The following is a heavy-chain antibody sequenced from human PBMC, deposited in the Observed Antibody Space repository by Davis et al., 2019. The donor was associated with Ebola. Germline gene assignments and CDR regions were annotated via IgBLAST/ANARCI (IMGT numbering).Heavy chain of an antibody. CDR1: GFTFSDYY. CDR2: ISSSGSTI. J-gene: IGHJ6*02. D-gene: IGHD2-2*01. V-gene: IGHV3-11*04. CDR3: ARGLSAANRWGFYYYYGMDV. Sequence: GESLKISCAASGFTFSDYYMSWIRQAPGKGLEWVSYISSSGSTIYYADSVKGRFTISRDNAKNSLYLQMNSLRAEDTAVYYCARGLSAANRWGFYYYYGMDVWGQGTTVTVSS.